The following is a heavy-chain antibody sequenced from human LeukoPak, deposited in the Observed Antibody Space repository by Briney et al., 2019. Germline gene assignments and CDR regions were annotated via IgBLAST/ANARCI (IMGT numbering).Heavy chain of an antibody. J-gene: IGHJ2*01. D-gene: IGHD3-22*01. Sequence: SETLSLTCTVSGGSISSYYWSWIRQPPGKGLEWIGRIYTSGSTNYNPSLKSRVTMSVDTSKNQFSLKLSSVTAADTAVYYCARERYYYDSSGYTYWYFDLWGRGTLVTVSS. V-gene: IGHV4-4*07. CDR1: GGSISSYY. CDR3: ARERYYYDSSGYTYWYFDL. CDR2: IYTSGST.